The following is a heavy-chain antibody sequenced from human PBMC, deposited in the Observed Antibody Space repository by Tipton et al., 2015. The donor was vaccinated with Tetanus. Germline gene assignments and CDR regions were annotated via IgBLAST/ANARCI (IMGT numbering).Heavy chain of an antibody. V-gene: IGHV4-59*13. CDR3: ARIGWPENNNPGFDI. CDR1: GGSISTYY. D-gene: IGHD1/OR15-1a*01. Sequence: GLVKPSETLSLTCIVSGGSISTYYWSWIRQRPGRGLEWVGYVHYTGKDNYNPSLRSRVTLSVDTSKNQFSLQMSSVTAADTAVYYCARIGWPENNNPGFDIWGQGTMVTVSS. CDR2: VHYTGKD. J-gene: IGHJ3*02.